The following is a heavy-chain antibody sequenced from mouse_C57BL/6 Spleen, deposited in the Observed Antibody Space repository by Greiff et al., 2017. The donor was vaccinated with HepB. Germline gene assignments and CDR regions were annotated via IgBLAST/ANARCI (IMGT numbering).Heavy chain of an antibody. CDR1: GYTFTSYW. Sequence: QVQLQQPGAELVKPGASVKLSCKASGYTFTSYWMHWVKQRPGQGLEWIGMIHPNSGSTNYNEKFKSKAKLTVDKSSSTAYMQLRSLTSEDAAVCYCARGDYDEGFDYWGQGTTLTVSS. J-gene: IGHJ2*01. D-gene: IGHD2-4*01. CDR3: ARGDYDEGFDY. V-gene: IGHV1-64*01. CDR2: IHPNSGST.